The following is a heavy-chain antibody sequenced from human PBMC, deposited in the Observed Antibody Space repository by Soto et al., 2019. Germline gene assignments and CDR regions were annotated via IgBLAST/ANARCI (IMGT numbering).Heavy chain of an antibody. V-gene: IGHV3-48*01. Sequence: EVQLVESGGGLVQPGGSLRLSCAASGFTFSSYSMNWVRQAPGKGLEWVSYISSSSSTIYYADSVKGRFTISRDNAKNSLYLQMNSXXXXXXXXXXXXXDLNYGLFDYWGQGTLVTVSS. CDR2: ISSSSSTI. D-gene: IGHD4-17*01. J-gene: IGHJ4*02. CDR3: XXDLNYGLFDY. CDR1: GFTFSSYS.